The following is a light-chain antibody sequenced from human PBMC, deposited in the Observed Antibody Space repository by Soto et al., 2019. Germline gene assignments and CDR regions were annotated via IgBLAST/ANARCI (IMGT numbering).Light chain of an antibody. CDR1: SSNIGAGYD. Sequence: QSVLTQPPSVSGAPGQRVTISCTRSSSNIGAGYDVHWYQQLPGTAPKLLIYGNSNRPSGVPDRFSGSKSGTSASRAITGLQAEDEADYYCQSYDSSLSVVFGGGTKLTVL. CDR2: GNS. V-gene: IGLV1-40*01. J-gene: IGLJ2*01. CDR3: QSYDSSLSVV.